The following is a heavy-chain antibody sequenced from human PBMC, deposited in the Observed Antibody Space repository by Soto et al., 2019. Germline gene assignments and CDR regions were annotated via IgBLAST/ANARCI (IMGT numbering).Heavy chain of an antibody. CDR3: AHRVTVMSTWNYGAFDF. Sequence: QITLKESGPTLVTPTQTLTLTCSLSGFSITTSGVGVVWVRQPPGNALEWLAFTYWDDDNRYNPSLRPRLSTAKDTSSNQVVRTMTSMDPEDTATYYCAHRVTVMSTWNYGAFDFWGQGALVPVPS. CDR1: GFSITTSGVG. J-gene: IGHJ3*01. D-gene: IGHD1-7*01. CDR2: TYWDDDN. V-gene: IGHV2-5*02.